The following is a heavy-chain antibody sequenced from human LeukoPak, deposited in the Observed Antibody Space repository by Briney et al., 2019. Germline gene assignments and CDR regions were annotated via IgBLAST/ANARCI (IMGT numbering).Heavy chain of an antibody. D-gene: IGHD2-21*01. J-gene: IGHJ4*02. CDR3: ARNSTRIFDY. CDR2: TYYRSKWYN. CDR1: GDSVSTNSAA. Sequence: SQTLSLTCAISGDSVSTNSAAWNWIRQSPSRGLEWLGRTYYRSKWYNDYAVSGKSRIAINPDTSKNQFSLQLNSVNPEDTAEYYCARNSTRIFDYWGQGTLVTVSS. V-gene: IGHV6-1*01.